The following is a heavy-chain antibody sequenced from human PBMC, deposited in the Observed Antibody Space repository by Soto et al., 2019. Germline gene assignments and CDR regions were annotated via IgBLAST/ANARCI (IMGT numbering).Heavy chain of an antibody. CDR3: ARGRRNWFDP. V-gene: IGHV4-59*01. CDR1: GDSITDYY. Sequence: SETLSLTCTVSGDSITDYYWSWIRQSPGKGLEWIGYIYYSGSASYNPSLKSRVTISVDTSKNQFSLKMTSVTTADTAVYYCARGRRNWFDPWGQGTLVTVYS. CDR2: IYYSGSA. J-gene: IGHJ5*02.